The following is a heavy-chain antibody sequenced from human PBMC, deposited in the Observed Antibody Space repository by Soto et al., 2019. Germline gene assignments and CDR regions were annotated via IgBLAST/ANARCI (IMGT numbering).Heavy chain of an antibody. CDR3: ASVHSSSWYVGAFDI. CDR2: INAGNGNT. D-gene: IGHD6-13*01. Sequence: ASVKVSCKASGYAFTSYAMHWVRQAPGQRLEWMGWINAGNGNTKYSQKFQGRVTITRDTSASTAYMELSSLRSEDTAVYYCASVHSSSWYVGAFDIWGQGTMVTVSS. CDR1: GYAFTSYA. J-gene: IGHJ3*02. V-gene: IGHV1-3*01.